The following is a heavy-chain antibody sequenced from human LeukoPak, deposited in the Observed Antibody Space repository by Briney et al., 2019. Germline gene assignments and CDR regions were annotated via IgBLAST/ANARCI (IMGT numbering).Heavy chain of an antibody. V-gene: IGHV3-30-3*01. J-gene: IGHJ5*02. D-gene: IGHD1-26*01. CDR1: GFTFSSHA. Sequence: GRSLRLSCAASGFTFSSHAMHWVRQAPGKGLEWGAVVSSDGNKKFYADSVTGRFIISRDNPKNTVDLQMNSLRPEDTAVYYCARRGVVGASRWSWFDPWGQGTLVTVSS. CDR3: ARRGVVGASRWSWFDP. CDR2: VSSDGNKK.